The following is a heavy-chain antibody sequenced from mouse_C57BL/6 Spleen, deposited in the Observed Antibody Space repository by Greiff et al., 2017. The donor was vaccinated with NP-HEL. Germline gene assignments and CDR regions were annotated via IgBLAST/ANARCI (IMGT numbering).Heavy chain of an antibody. J-gene: IGHJ3*01. V-gene: IGHV5-15*01. CDR2: ISTLAYSI. D-gene: IGHD4-1*01. CDR1: GLTFSDYG. CDR3: ASAANWDGFAY. Sequence: EVKVVESGGGLVQPGGSLKLSCAASGLTFSDYGMAWVRQAPRKGPERVAFISTLAYSIYYADTVTGRFTISRENAKNTLYLEMSSLRSEDTAMYYCASAANWDGFAYWGQGTLVTVSA.